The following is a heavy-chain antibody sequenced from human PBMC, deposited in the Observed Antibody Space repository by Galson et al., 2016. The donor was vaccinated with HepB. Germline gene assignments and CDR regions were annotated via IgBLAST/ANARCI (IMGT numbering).Heavy chain of an antibody. CDR2: ISSSSSYI. Sequence: SLRLSCAASGFTFSSYSMNWVRQAPGKGLEWVSSISSSSSYIYYADSVKGRFTISRDNAKNSLYLQMNSLRAEDTAVYYCARDKSIGSSWSPYYYYYGMDVWGPGTMVIVSS. V-gene: IGHV3-21*01. CDR1: GFTFSSYS. D-gene: IGHD6-13*01. CDR3: ARDKSIGSSWSPYYYYYGMDV. J-gene: IGHJ6*02.